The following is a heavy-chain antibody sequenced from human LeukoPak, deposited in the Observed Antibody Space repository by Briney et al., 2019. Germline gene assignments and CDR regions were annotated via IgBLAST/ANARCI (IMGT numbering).Heavy chain of an antibody. J-gene: IGHJ3*02. CDR3: TSVRLVLDAFDI. CDR2: IRSKAYGGTT. V-gene: IGHV3-49*04. CDR1: GFTFGDYA. D-gene: IGHD6-19*01. Sequence: GSLRLSCTASGFTFGDYAMSWVRQAPGKGLEWVGFIRSKAYGGTTEYAAPVKGRFTISRDDSKSIAYLQMNSLKTEDTAVYYCTSVRLVLDAFDIWGQGTMVTVSS.